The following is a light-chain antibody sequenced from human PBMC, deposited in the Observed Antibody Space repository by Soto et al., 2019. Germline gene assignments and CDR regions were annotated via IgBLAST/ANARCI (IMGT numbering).Light chain of an antibody. CDR3: QQSYSTSSIT. J-gene: IGKJ5*01. CDR1: QSISSY. Sequence: DIQMTQSPSSLSASVGDRATLTCSASQSISSYLNWYQQKPGKAPKLLIYAASSLQSGVTSRFSGSGSGTDFTLTISSLQPEDFATYYCQQSYSTSSITFGQGTRLEIK. V-gene: IGKV1-39*01. CDR2: AAS.